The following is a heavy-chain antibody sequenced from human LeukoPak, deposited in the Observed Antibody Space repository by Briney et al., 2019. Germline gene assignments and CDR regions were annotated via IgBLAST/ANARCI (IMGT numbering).Heavy chain of an antibody. J-gene: IGHJ4*02. D-gene: IGHD2-15*01. CDR1: GLTFSSYA. Sequence: PGGSLRLSCAASGLTFSSYAMSWVRRAPGKGLEWVSAISSSGGSTYYADSVKGRFTISRDNSKNTLYLQMNSLRAEDTAVYYCAIRCAGGGSCYDYWGQGTLVTVSS. CDR2: ISSSGGST. CDR3: AIRCAGGGSCYDY. V-gene: IGHV3-23*01.